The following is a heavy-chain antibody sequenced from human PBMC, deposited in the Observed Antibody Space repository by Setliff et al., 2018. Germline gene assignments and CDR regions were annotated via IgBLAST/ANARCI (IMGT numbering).Heavy chain of an antibody. D-gene: IGHD3-3*01. J-gene: IGHJ4*02. Sequence: ASVKVSCKASGYIFTTYGFNWVRQAPGQGLEWMGMISTYTGKTTYAQKFQGRVTMTTDTSTGTGYMELRSLRSDDTAVYFCATRTPVTFSGVVTTVWGQGSLVTVPS. CDR3: ATRTPVTFSGVVTTV. CDR1: GYIFTTYG. CDR2: ISTYTGKT. V-gene: IGHV1-18*01.